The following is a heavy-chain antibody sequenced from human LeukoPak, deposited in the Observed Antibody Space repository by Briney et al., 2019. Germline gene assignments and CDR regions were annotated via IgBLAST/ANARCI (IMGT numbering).Heavy chain of an antibody. J-gene: IGHJ6*02. Sequence: ASVTDSCKASGYTFTSYYMHWVRQAPGQGLEWMGIINPSGGSTSYAQKFQGRVTMTRDTSTSTVYMELSSLRSEDTAVYYCASPPLIAAAGNYYYGMDVWGQGTTVIVTS. D-gene: IGHD6-13*01. CDR1: GYTFTSYY. V-gene: IGHV1-46*01. CDR2: INPSGGST. CDR3: ASPPLIAAAGNYYYGMDV.